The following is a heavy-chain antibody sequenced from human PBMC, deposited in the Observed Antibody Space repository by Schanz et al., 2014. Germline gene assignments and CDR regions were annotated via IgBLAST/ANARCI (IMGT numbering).Heavy chain of an antibody. J-gene: IGHJ4*02. D-gene: IGHD3-10*01. V-gene: IGHV3-23*01. Sequence: EVQLLESGGGLVQPGGSLRLSCAASGVTFSSYAMSWVRQASGKGLEWVSAISGSGASTYYADSVKGRFTISRDNSKNTLYLQMNSLRAEDTAVYYCAKDQGSYSSGSYSYFDYWGQGTLATVSS. CDR1: GVTFSSYA. CDR2: ISGSGAST. CDR3: AKDQGSYSSGSYSYFDY.